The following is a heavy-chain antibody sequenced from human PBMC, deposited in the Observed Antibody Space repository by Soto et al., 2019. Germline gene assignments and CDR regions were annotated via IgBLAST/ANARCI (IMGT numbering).Heavy chain of an antibody. V-gene: IGHV3-23*01. CDR2: ISGSGGST. J-gene: IGHJ1*01. Sequence: HPGGSLRLSCAASGFTFSSYAMSWVRQAPGKGLEWVSAISGSGGSTYYADSVKGRFTISRDNSKNTLYLQMNSLRAEDTAVYYCAKGWSALNYGDYFEYFQHWGQGTLVTVSS. CDR3: AKGWSALNYGDYFEYFQH. D-gene: IGHD4-17*01. CDR1: GFTFSSYA.